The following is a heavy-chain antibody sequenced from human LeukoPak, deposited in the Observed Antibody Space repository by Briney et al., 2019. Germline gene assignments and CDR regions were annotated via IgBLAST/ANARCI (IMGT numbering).Heavy chain of an antibody. CDR3: TRGPGSTWYSDY. V-gene: IGHV3-66*02. J-gene: IGHJ4*02. D-gene: IGHD6-13*01. CDR1: GFTVSSNY. Sequence: GGSLRLSCAASGFTVSSNYMNWVRQAPGKGLEWVSIIYSGGDTYYADSVKGRFTISRDNSKNTLYLQMNSLRAEDTAVYYCTRGPGSTWYSDYWGQGTLVTVSS. CDR2: IYSGGDT.